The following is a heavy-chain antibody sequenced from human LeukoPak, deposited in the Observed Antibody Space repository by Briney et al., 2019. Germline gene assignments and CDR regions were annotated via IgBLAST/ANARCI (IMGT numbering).Heavy chain of an antibody. CDR3: AREHIAAYPYYYYYMDV. Sequence: PGGSLRLSCAASGFTFSSYEMNWVRQAPGKGLEWVSYISSSGSFIYYADSVKGRFTISRDNAKNSLYLQMNSLRAEDTAVYYCAREHIAAYPYYYYYMDVWGKGTTVTISS. J-gene: IGHJ6*03. V-gene: IGHV3-48*03. D-gene: IGHD6-13*01. CDR1: GFTFSSYE. CDR2: ISSSGSFI.